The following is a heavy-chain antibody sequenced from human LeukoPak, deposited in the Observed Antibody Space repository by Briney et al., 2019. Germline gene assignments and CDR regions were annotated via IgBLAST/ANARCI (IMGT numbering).Heavy chain of an antibody. V-gene: IGHV3-53*01. Sequence: GGSLRLSCAASGFTVSSNYMSWVRQAPGKGLEWVSVIYSGGTTYYADSVKGRFTISRDNSKNTLYLQMNSLRAEDTAMYYCVKDTTVIRRGNRGGAFDIWGQGTMVTVSS. CDR2: IYSGGTT. CDR1: GFTVSSNY. D-gene: IGHD3-10*01. CDR3: VKDTTVIRRGNRGGAFDI. J-gene: IGHJ3*02.